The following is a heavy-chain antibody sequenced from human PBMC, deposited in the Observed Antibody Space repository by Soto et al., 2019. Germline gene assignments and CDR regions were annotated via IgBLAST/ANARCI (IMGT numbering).Heavy chain of an antibody. CDR1: GGSFSGYY. CDR3: ARGHGGITIFGVVISWFDP. CDR2: INHSGST. Sequence: SETLSLTCAVYGGSFSGYYWSWIRQPPGKGLEWIGEINHSGSTNYNPSLKSRVTISVDTSKNQFSLKLSSVTAADTAVYYCARGHGGITIFGVVISWFDPWGQGTLVTVSS. J-gene: IGHJ5*02. D-gene: IGHD3-3*01. V-gene: IGHV4-34*01.